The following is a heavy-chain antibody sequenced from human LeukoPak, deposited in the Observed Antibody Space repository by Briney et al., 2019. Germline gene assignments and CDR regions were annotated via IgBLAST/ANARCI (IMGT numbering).Heavy chain of an antibody. CDR3: AREGGVYYYDSSGQPALDAFDI. Sequence: ASVKVSCKASGYTFTSYGISWVRQAPGQGLEWMGWISAYNGNTNYAQKLQGRVTMTTDTSTSTAYMELSSLRSEDTAVYYCAREGGVYYYDSSGQPALDAFDIWGQGTMVTVSS. J-gene: IGHJ3*02. V-gene: IGHV1-18*01. CDR1: GYTFTSYG. CDR2: ISAYNGNT. D-gene: IGHD3-22*01.